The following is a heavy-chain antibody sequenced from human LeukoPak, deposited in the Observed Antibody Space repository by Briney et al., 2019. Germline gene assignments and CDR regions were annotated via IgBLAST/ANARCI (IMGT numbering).Heavy chain of an antibody. J-gene: IGHJ6*03. D-gene: IGHD2-15*01. CDR2: IYYSGST. Sequence: SETLSLTCTVSGGSISSYYWSWIRQPPGKGLEWIGYIYYSGSTNYNPSLKSRVTISVDTSKNQFSLKLSSVTAADTAVYYRARHDLGGTYYYYYYMDVWGKGTTVTVSS. CDR3: ARHDLGGTYYYYYYMDV. V-gene: IGHV4-59*08. CDR1: GGSISSYY.